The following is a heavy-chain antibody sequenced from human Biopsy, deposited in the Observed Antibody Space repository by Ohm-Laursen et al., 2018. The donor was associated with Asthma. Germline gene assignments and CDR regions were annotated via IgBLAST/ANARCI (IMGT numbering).Heavy chain of an antibody. D-gene: IGHD3-22*01. CDR1: GFAVSRDY. J-gene: IGHJ4*02. Sequence: ETLSLTCAASGFAVSRDYMFWVRQAPGKGLEWVSVIYSGGTSHTADSVRGRFTISRDYSKNTLYLQMHSLRAEDTAVYYCARGDSSNWPHYYFDYWGQGTLVTVSS. V-gene: IGHV3-53*01. CDR3: ARGDSSNWPHYYFDY. CDR2: IYSGGTS.